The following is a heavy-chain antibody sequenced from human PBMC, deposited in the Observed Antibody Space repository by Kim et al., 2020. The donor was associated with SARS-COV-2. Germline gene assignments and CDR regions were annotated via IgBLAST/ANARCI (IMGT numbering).Heavy chain of an antibody. Sequence: SETLSLTCTVSGGSISSYYWSWIRQPPGKGLEWIGYIYYSGSTNYNPSLKSRVTISVDTSKNQFSLKLSSVTAADTAVYYCARAFSGGSRPFDYWGQGTLVTVSS. CDR3: ARAFSGGSRPFDY. D-gene: IGHD2-15*01. J-gene: IGHJ4*02. CDR1: GGSISSYY. CDR2: IYYSGST. V-gene: IGHV4-59*01.